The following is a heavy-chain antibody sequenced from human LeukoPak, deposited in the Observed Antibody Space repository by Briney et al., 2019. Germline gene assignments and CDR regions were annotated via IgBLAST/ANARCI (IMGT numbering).Heavy chain of an antibody. Sequence: ASVKVSCKASGGTFSSYAISWVPQAPGQGREWRVRIIPILGIANYAQKFKGRVTINADNSTSTAYMALSRLRSEDTAVYYCARERRITMVRGLIDNWFDPWGQGTLVTVSS. CDR3: ARERRITMVRGLIDNWFDP. J-gene: IGHJ5*02. CDR2: IIPILGIA. V-gene: IGHV1-69*04. D-gene: IGHD3-10*01. CDR1: GGTFSSYA.